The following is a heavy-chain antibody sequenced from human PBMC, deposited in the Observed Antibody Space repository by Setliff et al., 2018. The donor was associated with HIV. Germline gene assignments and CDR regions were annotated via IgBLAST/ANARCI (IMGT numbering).Heavy chain of an antibody. V-gene: IGHV4-39*01. J-gene: IGHJ4*02. CDR2: INHSGST. CDR3: ARQPLYNDYDWRSYYFDY. D-gene: IGHD5-12*01. CDR1: GGSVSSSSYY. Sequence: SETLSLTCTVSGGSVSSSSYYWGWIRQPPGKGLEWIGEINHSGSTNYSPSLKSRVTISVDTSKNQFSLKLRSVTAADTAVYYCARQPLYNDYDWRSYYFDYWGQGSLVTVSS.